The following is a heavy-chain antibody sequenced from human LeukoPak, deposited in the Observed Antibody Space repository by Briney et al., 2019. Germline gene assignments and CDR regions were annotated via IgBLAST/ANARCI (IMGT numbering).Heavy chain of an antibody. CDR3: ARGYSGYFYY. Sequence: GGSLSLSCAASGFTLSSYWMQWVRQAPGKGLVWVSRIDGDGSSTNYADSVKGRFTISRDNAKNTLYLQMNSLRAEDTAVYYCARGYSGYFYYWGQGTLVTVSS. CDR1: GFTLSSYW. D-gene: IGHD5-12*01. CDR2: IDGDGSST. V-gene: IGHV3-74*01. J-gene: IGHJ4*02.